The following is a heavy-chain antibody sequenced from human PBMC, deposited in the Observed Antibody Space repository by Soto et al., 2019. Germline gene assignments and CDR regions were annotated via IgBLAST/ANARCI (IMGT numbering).Heavy chain of an antibody. V-gene: IGHV1-69*13. D-gene: IGHD3-3*01. CDR2: IIPIFGTA. Sequence: GASVKVSCKASGGTFSSYAISWVRQAPGQGLEWMGGIIPIFGTANYAQKFQGRVTITADESTSTAYMELSSLRSEDTAVYYCARPDYDFWSGHPPLRYYGMDVWGPGTKVTVSS. CDR3: ARPDYDFWSGHPPLRYYGMDV. CDR1: GGTFSSYA. J-gene: IGHJ6*02.